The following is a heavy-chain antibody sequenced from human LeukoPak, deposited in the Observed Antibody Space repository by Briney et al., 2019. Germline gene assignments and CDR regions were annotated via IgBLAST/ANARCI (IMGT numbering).Heavy chain of an antibody. V-gene: IGHV3-48*03. CDR3: ARDLIAVAGIDY. J-gene: IGHJ4*02. D-gene: IGHD6-19*01. CDR1: GFTFSSYE. CDR2: ISSSGSTI. Sequence: GGSLRLSCAASGFTFSSYEMNWVRQAPGKGLEWASYISSSGSTIYYADSVKGRFTISRDNAKNSLYLQMNSLRAEDTAVYYCARDLIAVAGIDYWGQGTLVTVSS.